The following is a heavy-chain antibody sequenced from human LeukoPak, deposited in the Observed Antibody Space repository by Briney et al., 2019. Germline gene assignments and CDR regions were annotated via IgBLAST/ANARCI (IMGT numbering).Heavy chain of an antibody. D-gene: IGHD2-15*01. CDR3: ARQVPGCSGGSCYSGWFDP. J-gene: IGHJ5*02. V-gene: IGHV5-51*01. Sequence: RESLKISCKASGYSFSSYWIGWVRQMPGKGLEWMGIIYPGDSDTRYSPSFQGQVTMSTDKSISTAYLQWSSLKASDTAIYYCARQVPGCSGGSCYSGWFDPWGQGTLVIVSS. CDR2: IYPGDSDT. CDR1: GYSFSSYW.